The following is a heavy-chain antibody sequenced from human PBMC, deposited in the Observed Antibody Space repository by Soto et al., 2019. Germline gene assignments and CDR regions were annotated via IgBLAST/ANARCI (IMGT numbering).Heavy chain of an antibody. Sequence: LSLTCAVSGDSISSGYFWGWIRQPPGKGLEWIGSIYHSGTTYYNPSLKSRVTISVDTSKNQISLKVTSVNGADTAVYYCARDRSGYYWFDAWGQGTLVTVSS. CDR2: IYHSGTT. J-gene: IGHJ5*02. CDR3: ARDRSGYYWFDA. D-gene: IGHD3-3*01. V-gene: IGHV4-38-2*02. CDR1: GDSISSGYF.